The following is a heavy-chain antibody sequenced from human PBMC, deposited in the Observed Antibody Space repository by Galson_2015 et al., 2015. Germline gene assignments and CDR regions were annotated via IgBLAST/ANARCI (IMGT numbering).Heavy chain of an antibody. D-gene: IGHD1-26*01. Sequence: SLRLSCAASGFTFSSYAMHWVRQAPGKGLEWVAVISYDGSNKYHADSVKGRFTISRDNSKNTLYVQMNSLRAEDTAVYYCARGRGWETLRKSPFDYWGQGTLVTVSS. CDR1: GFTFSSYA. CDR3: ARGRGWETLRKSPFDY. V-gene: IGHV3-30-3*01. CDR2: ISYDGSNK. J-gene: IGHJ4*01.